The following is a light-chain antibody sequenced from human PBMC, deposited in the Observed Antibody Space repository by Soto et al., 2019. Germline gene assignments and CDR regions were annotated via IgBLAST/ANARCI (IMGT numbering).Light chain of an antibody. J-gene: IGKJ2*01. CDR3: QQYGNSPYT. CDR2: GTS. Sequence: EIVLTQSPGTLSLSPGERATLSCRASQSVSSSYLVWYQQKPGQAPRLLIYGTSSRATGIPDRFSGSGSGTDFTLTISRLEPEDFAVYYRQQYGNSPYTFGQGTKLEIK. CDR1: QSVSSSY. V-gene: IGKV3-20*01.